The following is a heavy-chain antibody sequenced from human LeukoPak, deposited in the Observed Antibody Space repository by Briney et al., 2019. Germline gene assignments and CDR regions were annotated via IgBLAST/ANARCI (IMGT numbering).Heavy chain of an antibody. CDR3: ARDWGLTYYYLYYYMDV. CDR2: IKQDGSEK. CDR1: GFTFSSYW. J-gene: IGHJ6*03. Sequence: GGSLRLSCAASGFTFSSYWMSWVRQAPGKGLEWVANIKQDGSEKYYVDSVKGRFTISRDNAKNSLYLQMNSLRGEDTAVYYCARDWGLTYYYLYYYMDVWGKGTTVTVSS. D-gene: IGHD3-10*01. V-gene: IGHV3-7*01.